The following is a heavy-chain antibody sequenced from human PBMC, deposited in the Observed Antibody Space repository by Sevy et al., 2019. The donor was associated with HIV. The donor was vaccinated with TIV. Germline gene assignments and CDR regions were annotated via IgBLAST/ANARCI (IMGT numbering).Heavy chain of an antibody. CDR3: ARGGSSGWERGSLDY. Sequence: SETLSLTCTVSGGSISSYYWSWIRQPPGKGLEWIGYIYYSGSTNCNPSLKSRVTISVDTSKNQFSLKLSSVTAADTSVYYCARGGSSGWERGSLDYWGQGTLVTVSS. J-gene: IGHJ4*02. CDR2: IYYSGST. D-gene: IGHD6-19*01. CDR1: GGSISSYY. V-gene: IGHV4-59*01.